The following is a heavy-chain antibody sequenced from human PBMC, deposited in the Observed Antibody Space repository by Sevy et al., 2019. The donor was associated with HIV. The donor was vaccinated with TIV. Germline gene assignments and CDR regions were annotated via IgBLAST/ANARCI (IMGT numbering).Heavy chain of an antibody. CDR1: GFTFSSYA. D-gene: IGHD6-6*01. Sequence: GGSLRLSCSASGFTFSSYAMHWVRQAPGKGLEYVSAISSNGGSTYYADSVKGRFTISRDNSKNTLYLQTSSLRAEDTAVYYCVRTFIAARPDYWGQGTLVTVSS. V-gene: IGHV3-64D*06. CDR2: ISSNGGST. J-gene: IGHJ4*02. CDR3: VRTFIAARPDY.